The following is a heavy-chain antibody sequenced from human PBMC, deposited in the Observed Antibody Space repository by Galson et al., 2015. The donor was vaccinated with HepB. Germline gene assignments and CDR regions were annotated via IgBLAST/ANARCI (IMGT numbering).Heavy chain of an antibody. Sequence: SLRLSCAASGFTFSSYAMHWVRQAPGKGLEWVAVISYAGSNKYYADSVKGRFTISRDNSKNTLYLQMNSLRAEDTAVYYCARDSQAVVVAATYGYWGQGTLVTVSS. V-gene: IGHV3-30-3*01. J-gene: IGHJ4*02. D-gene: IGHD2-15*01. CDR2: ISYAGSNK. CDR1: GFTFSSYA. CDR3: ARDSQAVVVAATYGY.